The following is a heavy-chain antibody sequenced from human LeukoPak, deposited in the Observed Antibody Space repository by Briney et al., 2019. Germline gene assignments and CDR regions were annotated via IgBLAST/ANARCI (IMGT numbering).Heavy chain of an antibody. CDR1: GGTFSSYA. J-gene: IGHJ4*02. Sequence: ASVKVSCKASGGTFSSYAISWVRQAPGQGLEWMGRIIPILGIANYAQKFQGRVTITADKSTSTAYMELSSLRSEDTAVYYCARDRSSGANAYYFDYWGQGTLVTASS. D-gene: IGHD3-22*01. CDR3: ARDRSSGANAYYFDY. V-gene: IGHV1-69*04. CDR2: IIPILGIA.